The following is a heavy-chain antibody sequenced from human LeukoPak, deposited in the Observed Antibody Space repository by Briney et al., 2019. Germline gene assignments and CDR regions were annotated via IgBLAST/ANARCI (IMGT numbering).Heavy chain of an antibody. CDR1: GYTFTSYG. J-gene: IGHJ3*01. V-gene: IGHV1-18*01. D-gene: IGHD3-22*01. Sequence: ASVKVSCKASGYTFTSYGISWVRQAPGQGLEWMGWISAYNGNTNYAQKLQGRVTMTTDTSTSTAYMELRSLRSDDTAVYYCARAVHYYDSLGAAFDLWGQGTMVTVSS. CDR3: ARAVHYYDSLGAAFDL. CDR2: ISAYNGNT.